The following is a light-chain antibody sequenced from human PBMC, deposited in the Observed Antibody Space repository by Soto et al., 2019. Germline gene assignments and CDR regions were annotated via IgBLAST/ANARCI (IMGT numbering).Light chain of an antibody. V-gene: IGKV3-11*01. CDR2: DAS. CDR1: QSVSSY. Sequence: EIVLTQSPATLSLSPGERATLSCRASQSVSSYLAWYQQKPGQAPRLLIYDASNRATGIPARFSGSGSGTDFILTISSLEPEDFAVYYCQQRSNWPGTFGQGTKVDIK. CDR3: QQRSNWPGT. J-gene: IGKJ1*01.